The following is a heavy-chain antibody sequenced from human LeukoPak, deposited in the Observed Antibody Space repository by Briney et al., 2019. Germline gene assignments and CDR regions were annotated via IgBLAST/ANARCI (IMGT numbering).Heavy chain of an antibody. J-gene: IGHJ4*02. CDR2: ISPAGGTT. CDR1: GFTFSSEA. Sequence: GGSLRLSCAVSGFTFSSEAMGWVRQLPGGGLEWVSTISPAGGTTYYAESMKGRFTISRDNSKSTLYLQMNSLRAEDTAVYYCAKDKHYCSSTSCYLYYFDYWGQGSLVTVSS. V-gene: IGHV3-23*01. D-gene: IGHD2-2*01. CDR3: AKDKHYCSSTSCYLYYFDY.